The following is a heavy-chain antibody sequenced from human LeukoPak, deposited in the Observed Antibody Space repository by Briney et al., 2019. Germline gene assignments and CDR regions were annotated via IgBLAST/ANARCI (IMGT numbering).Heavy chain of an antibody. CDR3: ARLTYYYDSSGYYYFDY. CDR2: IYTSGST. CDR1: GGSISSYY. D-gene: IGHD3-22*01. V-gene: IGHV4-4*07. J-gene: IGHJ4*02. Sequence: PSETLSLTCTVSGGSISSYYRSWIRQPAGKGLEWIGRIYTSGSTNYNPSLKSRVTISVDTSKNQFSLKLSSVTAADTAVYYCARLTYYYDSSGYYYFDYWGQGTLVTVSS.